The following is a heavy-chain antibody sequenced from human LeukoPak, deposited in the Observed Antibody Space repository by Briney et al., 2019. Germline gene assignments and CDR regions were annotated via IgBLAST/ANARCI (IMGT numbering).Heavy chain of an antibody. CDR3: ARDPTDRIAAAGTRDYYYYYMDV. Sequence: GSSVKVSCKASGYTFTGYYMHWVRQAPGQGLEWMGWINPNSGGTNYAQKFQGRVTMTRDTSISTAYMELSRLRSDDTAVYYCARDPTDRIAAAGTRDYYYYYMDVWGKGTTVTVSS. D-gene: IGHD6-13*01. CDR2: INPNSGGT. CDR1: GYTFTGYY. J-gene: IGHJ6*03. V-gene: IGHV1-2*02.